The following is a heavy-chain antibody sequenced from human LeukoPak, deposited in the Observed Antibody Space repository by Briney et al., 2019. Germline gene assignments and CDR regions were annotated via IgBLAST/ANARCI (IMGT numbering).Heavy chain of an antibody. CDR3: ARAKNWGALTAFDY. CDR1: GFTVSSNY. Sequence: GGSMRLSCVASGFTVSSNYMSWVRQAPGKGLEWVSVIYSGGSTYYADSVKGRFTISRHNSKNTLYLQMNSLRAEDTAVYYCARAKNWGALTAFDYWGQGTLVTVSS. V-gene: IGHV3-53*04. CDR2: IYSGGST. J-gene: IGHJ4*02. D-gene: IGHD7-27*01.